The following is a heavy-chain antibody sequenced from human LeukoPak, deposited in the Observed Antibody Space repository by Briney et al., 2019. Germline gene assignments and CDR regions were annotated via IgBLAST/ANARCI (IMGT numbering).Heavy chain of an antibody. CDR3: ARGRNDFRSGLPKAFDY. CDR2: INHSGST. Sequence: PSETLSLTCAVYGGSFSGYYWSWIRQPPGKGLEWIGEINHSGSTNYNPSLKSRVTISVDTSKNQFSLKLSSVTAADTAVYYCARGRNDFRSGLPKAFDYWGQGTLVTVSS. D-gene: IGHD3-3*01. V-gene: IGHV4-34*01. J-gene: IGHJ4*02. CDR1: GGSFSGYY.